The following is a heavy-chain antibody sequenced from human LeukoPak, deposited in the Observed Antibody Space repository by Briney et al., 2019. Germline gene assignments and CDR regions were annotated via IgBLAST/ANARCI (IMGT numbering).Heavy chain of an antibody. Sequence: ASVKVSCKASGYTFTNYNIDWVRQATGQGLEWMGWINPNSGRAGCVQKFQGRVNITRDTSISTAYMELSSLRSEDTAVYYCVRGYYGSGSRYWYFDLWGRGTLVTVSS. J-gene: IGHJ2*01. CDR2: INPNSGRA. CDR1: GYTFTNYN. V-gene: IGHV1-8*01. CDR3: VRGYYGSGSRYWYFDL. D-gene: IGHD3-10*01.